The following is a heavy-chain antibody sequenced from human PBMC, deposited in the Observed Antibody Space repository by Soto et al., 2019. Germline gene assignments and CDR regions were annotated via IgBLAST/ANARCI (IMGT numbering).Heavy chain of an antibody. J-gene: IGHJ5*02. V-gene: IGHV4-59*01. Sequence: PSETLSLTCTVSGGTTRNYYWTWIRQSPGKGLEWVGYVSSTGSTNYNPSLKSRVTLSLDTSTNEVSLSLTSVTAADAAVYFCARFSPPRKSYDSNPGWFDPWGQGIMVTAPQ. CDR1: GGTTRNYY. CDR2: VSSTGST. D-gene: IGHD3-22*01. CDR3: ARFSPPRKSYDSNPGWFDP.